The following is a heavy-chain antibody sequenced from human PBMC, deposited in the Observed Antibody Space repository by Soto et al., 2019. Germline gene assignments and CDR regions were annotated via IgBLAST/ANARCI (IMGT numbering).Heavy chain of an antibody. V-gene: IGHV5-51*01. CDR3: ARQTDDSSGYYPSGYYYGMDV. CDR2: IYPGDSDT. Sequence: PGESLKISCKGSGYSFTSYWIGWVRQMPGKGLEWMGIIYPGDSDTRYSPSFQGQVTISADKSISTAYLQWSSLKASDTAMYYCARQTDDSSGYYPSGYYYGMDVWGQGTTVTVSS. J-gene: IGHJ6*02. CDR1: GYSFTSYW. D-gene: IGHD3-22*01.